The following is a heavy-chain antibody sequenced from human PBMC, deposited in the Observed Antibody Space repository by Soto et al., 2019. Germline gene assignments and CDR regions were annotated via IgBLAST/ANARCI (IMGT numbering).Heavy chain of an antibody. D-gene: IGHD3-16*02. CDR3: AGGNSPVNVH. CDR1: GVTFSRYG. CDR2: ITSSGSTT. Sequence: DVHLVESGGGLAQPVGYLRRSCAASGVTFSRYGMNWFRHAPGKGLEWISYITSSGSTTYYADSVKGRFTISRDNAKNSLYLQMNRLRADDTAVYYCAGGNSPVNVHWGQGTLVTVSS. J-gene: IGHJ4*02. V-gene: IGHV3-48*03.